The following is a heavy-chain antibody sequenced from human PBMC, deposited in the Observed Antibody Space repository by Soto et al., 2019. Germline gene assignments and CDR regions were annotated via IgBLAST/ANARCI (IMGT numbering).Heavy chain of an antibody. CDR1: GGSISSGGYY. D-gene: IGHD3-3*01. V-gene: IGHV4-31*03. J-gene: IGHJ4*02. Sequence: KTSETLSLTCTVSGGSISSGGYYWSWIRQHPGKGLEWIGYIYYSGSTYYNPSLKSRVTISVDTSKNQFSLKLSSVTAADTAVYYCARGRGVVIITPDYFDYWGQGTLVTVSS. CDR2: IYYSGST. CDR3: ARGRGVVIITPDYFDY.